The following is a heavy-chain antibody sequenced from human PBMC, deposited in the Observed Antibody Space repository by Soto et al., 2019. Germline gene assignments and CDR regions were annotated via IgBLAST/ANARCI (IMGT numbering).Heavy chain of an antibody. D-gene: IGHD3-22*01. CDR2: IWYDGSNK. CDR3: ARDTYYYDSGDAFDI. Sequence: QVQLVESGGGVVQPGRSLRLSCAASGFTFSSYVMHWVRQAPGKGLEWVAVIWYDGSNKYYADSVKGRFTISRDNSKNTLYLQMNSLRAEDTAVYYCARDTYYYDSGDAFDIWGQGTMVTVSS. V-gene: IGHV3-33*01. CDR1: GFTFSSYV. J-gene: IGHJ3*02.